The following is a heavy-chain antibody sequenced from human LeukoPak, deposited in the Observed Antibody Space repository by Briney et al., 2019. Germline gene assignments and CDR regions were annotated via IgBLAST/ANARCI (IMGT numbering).Heavy chain of an antibody. J-gene: IGHJ4*02. V-gene: IGHV3-48*02. Sequence: GGSLRLSCVVSGFTPNSYSMNWVRQPPGKGLECVAHISRSGENVQYADSVKGRFTISRDITKDSLYLQMNSLRDEDTAVYYCAKDEGRPEYWGQGTLVTVSS. CDR1: GFTPNSYS. CDR3: AKDEGRPEY. CDR2: ISRSGENV.